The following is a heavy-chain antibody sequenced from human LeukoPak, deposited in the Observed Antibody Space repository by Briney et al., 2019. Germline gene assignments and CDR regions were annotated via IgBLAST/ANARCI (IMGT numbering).Heavy chain of an antibody. D-gene: IGHD3-16*01. V-gene: IGHV3-21*01. CDR3: APHLGGKYFDY. CDR2: ISSSSNYI. J-gene: IGHJ4*02. CDR1: GFSFRSYS. Sequence: GALRLSCAASGFSFRSYSMNWVRQAPGKGLEWVSSISSSSNYIYYADSVKGRFTISRDNAKNSLYLQMNSLRAEDTAVYYCAPHLGGKYFDYWGQGTLVTVSS.